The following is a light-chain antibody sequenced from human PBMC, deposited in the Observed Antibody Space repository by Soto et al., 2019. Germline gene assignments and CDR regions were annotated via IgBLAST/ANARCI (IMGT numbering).Light chain of an antibody. Sequence: LTQPASVSGSPGQSITISCTGTSSDVGGYKYVSWYQQHPGKAPKVMIYEVSNRPSGVSTRFSGSKSGNTASLTISGLQADDEGDYYCSLYRSIGSLVFGTGTKVTVL. CDR3: SLYRSIGSLV. CDR2: EVS. CDR1: SSDVGGYKY. J-gene: IGLJ1*01. V-gene: IGLV2-14*01.